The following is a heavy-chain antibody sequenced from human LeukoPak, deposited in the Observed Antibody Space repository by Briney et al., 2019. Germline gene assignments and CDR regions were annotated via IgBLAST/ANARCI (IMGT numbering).Heavy chain of an antibody. CDR3: ASRRDY. J-gene: IGHJ4*02. CDR2: ISGSGGST. CDR1: GPTFISYA. Sequence: GPSLTLSCATSGPTFISYAMRCVRPAPGKGLEWVSAISGSGGSTYYADSVKGRFTISRDNSKNTLYLQMNSLRAEDTAVYYCASRRDYWGQGTLVTVSS. V-gene: IGHV3-23*01.